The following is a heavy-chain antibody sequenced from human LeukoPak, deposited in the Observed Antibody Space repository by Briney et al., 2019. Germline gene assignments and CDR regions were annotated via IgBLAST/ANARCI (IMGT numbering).Heavy chain of an antibody. CDR1: GYSISSGYY. CDR2: IYHSGST. D-gene: IGHD6-19*01. J-gene: IGHJ4*02. V-gene: IGHV4-38-2*02. Sequence: SETLSLTCTVSGYSISSGYYWGWIRQPPGKGLEWIGSIYHSGSTYYNPSLKSRVTISVDTSKNQFSLKLSSVTAADTAVYYCARESAERTGSYSSGWYSDYWGQGTLVTVSS. CDR3: ARESAERTGSYSSGWYSDY.